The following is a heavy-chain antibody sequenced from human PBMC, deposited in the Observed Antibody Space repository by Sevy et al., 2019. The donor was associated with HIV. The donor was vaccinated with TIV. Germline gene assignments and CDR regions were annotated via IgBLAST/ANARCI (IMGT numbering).Heavy chain of an antibody. CDR3: ARGYSGYGYYFDY. V-gene: IGHV3-30-3*01. J-gene: IGHJ4*02. CDR2: ISYDGSNK. D-gene: IGHD5-12*01. CDR1: GFTFSSYA. Sequence: GGSLRLSCAASGFTFSSYAMHWVRQAPGKGLEWVAVISYDGSNKYYADSVKGRFTISRDNSKNTLYLQMNSLRAEDTVVYYCARGYSGYGYYFDYWGQGTLVTVSS.